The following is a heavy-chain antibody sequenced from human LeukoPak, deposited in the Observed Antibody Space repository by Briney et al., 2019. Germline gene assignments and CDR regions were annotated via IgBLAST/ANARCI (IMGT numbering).Heavy chain of an antibody. V-gene: IGHV4-38-2*02. CDR2: IYHSGST. CDR3: ARVPPYYYDSSGYFVAAFDI. J-gene: IGHJ3*02. Sequence: SETLSLTCTVSNYSISSGYYWAWIRQPPGKGLEWIGNIYHSGSTNYNPSLKSRVTISVDTSKNQFSLKLSSVTAADTAVYYCARVPPYYYDSSGYFVAAFDIWGLGTMVTVSS. CDR1: NYSISSGYY. D-gene: IGHD3-22*01.